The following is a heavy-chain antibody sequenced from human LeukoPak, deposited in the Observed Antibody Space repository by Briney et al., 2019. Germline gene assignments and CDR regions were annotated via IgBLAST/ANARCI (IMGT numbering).Heavy chain of an antibody. J-gene: IGHJ3*02. V-gene: IGHV4-34*01. Sequence: SETLSLTCAVYGGSFSGYYWSWIRQPPGKGLEWIGEINHSGSTNYNPSLKSRVTISVDTSKNQFSLKLSSVTAADTAVYYCARTARGAFDIWGQGTMVTVSS. CDR3: ARTARGAFDI. CDR1: GGSFSGYY. CDR2: INHSGST.